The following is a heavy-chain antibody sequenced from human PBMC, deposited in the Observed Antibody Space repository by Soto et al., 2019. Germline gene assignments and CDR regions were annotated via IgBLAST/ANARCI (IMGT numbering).Heavy chain of an antibody. CDR2: ISYDGSNK. V-gene: IGHV3-30-3*01. D-gene: IGHD3-10*01. Sequence: QVQLVESGGGVVQPGRSLRLSCAASGFTFSSYAMHWVRQAPGKGLEWVAVISYDGSNKYYADSVKGRFTISRDKSKNTLYLQMNSLRAEDTAVYYCARSMVRGVSSYYGMDVWGQGTTVTVSS. J-gene: IGHJ6*02. CDR1: GFTFSSYA. CDR3: ARSMVRGVSSYYGMDV.